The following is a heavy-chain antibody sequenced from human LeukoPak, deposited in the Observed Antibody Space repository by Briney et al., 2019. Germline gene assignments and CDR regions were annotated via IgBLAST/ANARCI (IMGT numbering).Heavy chain of an antibody. D-gene: IGHD1-26*01. CDR3: ARDSSSCGFDP. CDR2: IYYSGST. J-gene: IGHJ5*02. V-gene: IGHV4-59*01. Sequence: SETLSLTCAVTGDSISSYLWSWIRQPPGKGLEWIGYIYYSGSTNYNPCLKSRVTISVDTSKNQFSLKLSSVTAADTAVYYCARDSSSCGFDPWGPGTLVTVSS. CDR1: GDSISSYL.